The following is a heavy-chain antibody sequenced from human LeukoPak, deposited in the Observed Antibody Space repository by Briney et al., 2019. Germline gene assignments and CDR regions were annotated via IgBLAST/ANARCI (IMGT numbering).Heavy chain of an antibody. CDR1: GGSISSYY. CDR3: ARGYSSSWYDWFDP. CDR2: IYTSGST. Sequence: SEALSPTCTVSGGSISSYYWSWIRQPAGKGLEWIGRIYTSGSTNYNPSLKSRVTMSVDTSKNQFSLKLSSVTAADTAVYYCARGYSSSWYDWFDPWGQGTLVTVSS. V-gene: IGHV4-4*07. J-gene: IGHJ5*02. D-gene: IGHD6-13*01.